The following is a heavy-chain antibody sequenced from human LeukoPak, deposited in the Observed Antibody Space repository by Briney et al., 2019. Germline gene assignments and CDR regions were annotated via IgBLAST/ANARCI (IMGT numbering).Heavy chain of an antibody. V-gene: IGHV3-30*04. CDR1: GFTFSSYA. J-gene: IGHJ4*02. D-gene: IGHD6-19*01. CDR3: ARAVYRSGGYYFDY. CDR2: ISYDGSDK. Sequence: GRSLRLSCAASGFTFSSYAMQWVRQAPGKGLEWVAVISYDGSDKNYADSVKGRFTISRDNSKKTLYLQMNSLRADDTAVYYCARAVYRSGGYYFDYWGQGTLVIVSS.